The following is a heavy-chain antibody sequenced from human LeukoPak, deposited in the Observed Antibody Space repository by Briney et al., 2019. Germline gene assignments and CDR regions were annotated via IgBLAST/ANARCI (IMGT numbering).Heavy chain of an antibody. V-gene: IGHV1-69*13. CDR2: IIPIVGTA. Sequence: ASVKVSCKASGGTFSSYAISWVRQAPGQGLEWMGGIIPIVGTANYAQKFQGRVTITADESTSTAYMELSSLRSEDTAVYYCARVAHDYGDAGIVGYFDYWGQGTLVTVSS. CDR3: ARVAHDYGDAGIVGYFDY. CDR1: GGTFSSYA. D-gene: IGHD4-17*01. J-gene: IGHJ4*02.